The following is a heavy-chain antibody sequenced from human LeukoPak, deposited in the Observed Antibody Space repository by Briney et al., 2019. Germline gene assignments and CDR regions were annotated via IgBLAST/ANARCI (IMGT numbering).Heavy chain of an antibody. D-gene: IGHD6-19*01. CDR2: IRYNGNNQ. V-gene: IGHV3-30*02. Sequence: GGSLRLSCAASGFTFNNYGMHWVRQAPGKGLEWVAFIRYNGNNQYYADSVKGRFTISRDNSKNTLYLQMNSLRAEDTAVYYCARDLSQWPSTSYYYMDVWGKGTTVTVSS. CDR1: GFTFNNYG. J-gene: IGHJ6*03. CDR3: ARDLSQWPSTSYYYMDV.